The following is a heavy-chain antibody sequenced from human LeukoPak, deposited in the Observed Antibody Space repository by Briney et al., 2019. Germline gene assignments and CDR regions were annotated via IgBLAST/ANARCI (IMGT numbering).Heavy chain of an antibody. CDR3: GRRSRSTWNYRRGDY. J-gene: IGHJ4*02. D-gene: IGHD1-7*01. Sequence: SETLSLTCAVYGGSFSGYYWSWIRQPPGKGLEWIGGINHSGSTNYNPSLKSRVTISVDTSKNQFSLKLSSVTAADTAVYYCGRRSRSTWNYRRGDYWGQGTLVTVSS. V-gene: IGHV4-34*01. CDR1: GGSFSGYY. CDR2: INHSGST.